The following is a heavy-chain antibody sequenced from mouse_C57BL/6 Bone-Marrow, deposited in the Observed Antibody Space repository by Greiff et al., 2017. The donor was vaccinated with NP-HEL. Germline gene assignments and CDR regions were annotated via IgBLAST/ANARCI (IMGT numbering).Heavy chain of an antibody. Sequence: VQLQQSGAELARPGASVKLSCTASGFNIKDYYMHWVKQRPEQGLEWIGRIDPEDGDTEYAPKFQGKATMTADTSSNTAYLQLSSLTSEDTAVYYCTKGGIYYGNYFDYWGQGTTLTVSS. D-gene: IGHD2-1*01. CDR1: GFNIKDYY. J-gene: IGHJ2*01. V-gene: IGHV14-1*01. CDR3: TKGGIYYGNYFDY. CDR2: IDPEDGDT.